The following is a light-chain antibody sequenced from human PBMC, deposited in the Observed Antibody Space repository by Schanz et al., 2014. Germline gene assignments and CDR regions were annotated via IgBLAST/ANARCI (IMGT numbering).Light chain of an antibody. CDR1: QSVSSN. J-gene: IGKJ4*01. Sequence: EIVMTQSPATLSVSPGERVTLSCRASQSVSSNLAWYQQKPGQAPRLLIYGASTRATGIPDRFSGSGSGTDFTLIIHRLEPEDFAVYYCQQYGSSPVTFGGGTKV. CDR3: QQYGSSPVT. CDR2: GAS. V-gene: IGKV3-20*01.